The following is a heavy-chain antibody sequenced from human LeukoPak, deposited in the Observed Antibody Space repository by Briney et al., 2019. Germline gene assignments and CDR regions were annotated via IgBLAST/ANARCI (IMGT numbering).Heavy chain of an antibody. J-gene: IGHJ5*02. CDR3: ARDSTIFGVAKSITPYNWFDP. CDR2: ISAYNGNT. CDR1: GYTFTSYG. V-gene: IGHV1-18*01. Sequence: ASVKVSCKASGYTFTSYGISWVRQAPGQGLEWTGWISAYNGNTNYAQKLQGRVTMTTDTSTSTAYMELRSLRSDDTAVYYCARDSTIFGVAKSITPYNWFDPWGQGTLVTVSS. D-gene: IGHD3-3*01.